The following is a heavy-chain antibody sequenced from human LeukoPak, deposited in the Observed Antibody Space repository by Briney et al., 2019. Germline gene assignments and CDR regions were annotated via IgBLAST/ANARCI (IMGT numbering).Heavy chain of an antibody. CDR2: ISAYNGNT. V-gene: IGHV1-18*01. CDR1: GYSFTSYG. Sequence: ASVKVSCKASGYSFTSYGISWVRQAPGQGLEWMGWISAYNGNTNYAQKLQGRVTMTTDTSTSTAYMELRSLRSDDTAVYYCARLRGKYCSSTSCYFDYWGQGTLVTVSS. D-gene: IGHD2-2*01. CDR3: ARLRGKYCSSTSCYFDY. J-gene: IGHJ4*02.